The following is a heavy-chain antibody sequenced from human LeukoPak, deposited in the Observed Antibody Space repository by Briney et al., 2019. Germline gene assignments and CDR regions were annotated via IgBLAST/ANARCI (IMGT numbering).Heavy chain of an antibody. CDR1: GVSICNYS. CDR2: IFHTVST. Sequence: SDPLSLTCTVSGVSICNYSWSCLRQPPGKGLEWCGYIFHTVSTDYSPYLQRPVTISVDTSSNQFALNLSSLTAADTAVYYCAREQACHHGNGYYGPLHPWGQGTLVTVSS. V-gene: IGHV4-59*01. CDR3: AREQACHHGNGYYGPLHP. J-gene: IGHJ5*02. D-gene: IGHD1-26*01.